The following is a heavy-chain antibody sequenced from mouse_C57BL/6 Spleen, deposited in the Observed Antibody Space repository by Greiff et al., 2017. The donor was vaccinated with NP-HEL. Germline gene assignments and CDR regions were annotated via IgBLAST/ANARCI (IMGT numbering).Heavy chain of an antibody. V-gene: IGHV14-4*01. CDR2: IDPENGDT. CDR1: GFNIKDDY. J-gene: IGHJ3*01. Sequence: EVQLVESGAELVRPGASVKLSCTASGFNIKDDYMHWVKQRPEQGLEWIGWIDPENGDTEYASKFQGKATITADTSSNTAYLQLSSLTSEDTAVYYCTTGDGYYLYWGQGTLVTVSA. CDR3: TTGDGYYLY. D-gene: IGHD2-3*01.